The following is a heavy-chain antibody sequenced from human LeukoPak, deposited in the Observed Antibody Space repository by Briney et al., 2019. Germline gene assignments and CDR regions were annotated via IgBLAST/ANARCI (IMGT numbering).Heavy chain of an antibody. J-gene: IGHJ4*02. CDR2: IIPIFGTS. CDR1: GGTFNNYA. D-gene: IGHD3-16*01. V-gene: IGHV1-69*05. CDR3: AGSIWNDYPMPFDY. Sequence: VASVKVSCKASGGTFNNYAINWVRQAPGQGLEWMGRIIPIFGTSNYAQNYAQKFQGRVTITTDESTSTAYMELSSLRSEDTAVYYCAGSIWNDYPMPFDYWGQGTLVTVSS.